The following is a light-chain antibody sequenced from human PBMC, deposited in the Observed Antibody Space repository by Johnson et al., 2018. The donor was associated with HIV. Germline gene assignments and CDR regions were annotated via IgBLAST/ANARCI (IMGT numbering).Light chain of an antibody. CDR3: GTWDSSLSIYV. J-gene: IGLJ1*01. Sequence: QSMLTQPPSVSAAPGQKVTISCSGSSSNIGNNYVSWYQQLPGTAPKLLIYENNKRPSGIPDRFSGSKSGTSATLGITGLQTGDEADYYCGTWDSSLSIYVFGSGTKVTV. CDR1: SSNIGNNY. V-gene: IGLV1-51*02. CDR2: ENN.